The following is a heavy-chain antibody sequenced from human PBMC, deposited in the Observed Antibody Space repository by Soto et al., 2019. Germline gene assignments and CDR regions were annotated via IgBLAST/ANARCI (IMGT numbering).Heavy chain of an antibody. CDR1: GFTFSSYA. V-gene: IGHV3-23*01. J-gene: IGHJ4*02. Sequence: GGSLRLSCAASGFTFSSYAMSWVRQAPGKGLEWVSAISGSGGSTYYADSVKGRFTISRDNSKNTLYLQMNSLRAEDTAVYYCAKIATYDFWSGYPPFDYWGQGTLVTVSS. CDR2: ISGSGGST. D-gene: IGHD3-3*01. CDR3: AKIATYDFWSGYPPFDY.